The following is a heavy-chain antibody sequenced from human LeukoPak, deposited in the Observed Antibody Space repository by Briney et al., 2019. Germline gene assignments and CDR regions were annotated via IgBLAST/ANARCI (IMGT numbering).Heavy chain of an antibody. CDR1: GGSISSYY. Sequence: SETLSLTCTVSGGSISSYYWSWIRQPPGKGLEWIGYIYYSGSTNYNPSLKSRVTISVDTSKNQFSLKLSSVTAADTAVYYCARGLSGYSYGPHNYWGQGTLVTVSS. CDR3: ARGLSGYSYGPHNY. CDR2: IYYSGST. J-gene: IGHJ4*02. D-gene: IGHD5-18*01. V-gene: IGHV4-59*12.